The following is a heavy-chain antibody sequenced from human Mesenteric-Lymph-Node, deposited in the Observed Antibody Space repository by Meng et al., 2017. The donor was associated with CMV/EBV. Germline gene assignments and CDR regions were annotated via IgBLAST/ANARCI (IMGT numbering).Heavy chain of an antibody. CDR2: ISSSGTTI. CDR1: GLTVSSDY. D-gene: IGHD3-22*01. J-gene: IGHJ4*02. V-gene: IGHV3-11*01. CDR3: ASQSPLPSSAVY. Sequence: GESLKISCAASGLTVSSDYLTWVRQAPGKGLEWVSYISSSGTTIYYADSVKGRFTISRDNAKISLYLQMNSLRAEDTAVYYCASQSPLPSSAVYWGQGTLVTVSS.